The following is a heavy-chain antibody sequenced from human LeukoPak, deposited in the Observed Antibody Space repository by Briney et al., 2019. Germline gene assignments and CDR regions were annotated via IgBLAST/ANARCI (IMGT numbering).Heavy chain of an antibody. D-gene: IGHD3-10*01. CDR1: GGSISSYY. CDR3: ARAAKYGSGSYYSFDY. V-gene: IGHV4-4*07. Sequence: SETLSLTCTVSGGSISSYYWSWIRQPAGGGLEWIGRIYSSGSTNYNPSLKSRVTVSVDTSKNQFSLKLSSVTAADTAMYYCARAAKYGSGSYYSFDYWGQGTLATVSS. J-gene: IGHJ4*02. CDR2: IYSSGST.